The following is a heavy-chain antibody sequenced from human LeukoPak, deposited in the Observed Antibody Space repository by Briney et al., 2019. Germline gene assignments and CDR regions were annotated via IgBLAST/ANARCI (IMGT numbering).Heavy chain of an antibody. CDR1: GFTVSTNC. J-gene: IGHJ4*02. CDR2: ISYDGTNK. Sequence: PGGSLRLSCAASGFTVSTNCMTWVRQAPGKGLEWVAAISYDGTNKYYADSVKGRFAISRDNSRNTLYLQMNSLRAEDTAVYYCARDGKPDYYDSSGYDYFDYWGQGTLVTVSS. D-gene: IGHD3-22*01. V-gene: IGHV3-30*03. CDR3: ARDGKPDYYDSSGYDYFDY.